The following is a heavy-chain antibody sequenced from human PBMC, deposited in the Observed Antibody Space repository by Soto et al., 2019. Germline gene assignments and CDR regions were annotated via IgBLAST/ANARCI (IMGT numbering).Heavy chain of an antibody. CDR2: IRSERYGGTA. CDR1: GFTFGDYA. J-gene: IGHJ5*02. V-gene: IGHV3-49*05. Sequence: QVVESGGGLVKPGQSLRLSCAGSGFTFGDYAVAWFRQTPGKGLEWIGVIRSERYGGTADYAASVKGRFFISRDDSRDDAYIPMDRLRSGDTGVSHCIIIPRNGTGGPFAAWGQGTLGIVAS. CDR3: IIIPRNGTGGPFAA. D-gene: IGHD2-8*02.